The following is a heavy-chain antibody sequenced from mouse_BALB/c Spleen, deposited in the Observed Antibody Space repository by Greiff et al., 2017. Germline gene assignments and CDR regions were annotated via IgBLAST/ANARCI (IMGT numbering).Heavy chain of an antibody. D-gene: IGHD2-4*01. CDR3: TRDYDEDY. J-gene: IGHJ2*01. CDR1: GFTFSSFG. V-gene: IGHV5-17*02. CDR2: ISSGSSTI. Sequence: EVQVVESGGGLVQPGGSRKLSCAASGFTFSSFGMHWVRQAPEKGLEWVAYISSGSSTIYYPDSVKGRFTISRDNAKNTLYLQMSSLKSEDTAMYYCTRDYDEDYWGQGTTLTVSS.